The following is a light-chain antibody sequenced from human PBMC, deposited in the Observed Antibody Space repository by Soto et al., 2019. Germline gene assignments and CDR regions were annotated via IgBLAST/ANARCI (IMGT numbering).Light chain of an antibody. CDR1: SSDVGGYDY. CDR2: DVS. Sequence: QSVLTHPRSVSGSPGQSVTISCTGTSSDVGGYDYVSWYQQHPGKAPKLMIYDVSKRPSGVPDRFSGSKSGNTASRTISGLQAEDEADYYCCSYAGSYTYGFGTGTKVNVL. V-gene: IGLV2-11*01. CDR3: CSYAGSYTYG. J-gene: IGLJ1*01.